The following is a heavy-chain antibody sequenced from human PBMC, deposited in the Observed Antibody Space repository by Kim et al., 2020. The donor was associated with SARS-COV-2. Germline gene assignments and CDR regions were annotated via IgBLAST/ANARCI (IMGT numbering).Heavy chain of an antibody. CDR1: GFTFSGSA. CDR2: IRSKANSYAT. Sequence: GGSLRLSCAASGFTFSGSAMHWVRQASGKGLEWVGRIRSKANSYATAYAASVKGRFTISRDDSKNTAYLQMNSLKTEDTAVYYCTRHTPIAAAGKVYYYYGMDVWGQGTTVTVSS. J-gene: IGHJ6*02. V-gene: IGHV3-73*01. CDR3: TRHTPIAAAGKVYYYYGMDV. D-gene: IGHD6-13*01.